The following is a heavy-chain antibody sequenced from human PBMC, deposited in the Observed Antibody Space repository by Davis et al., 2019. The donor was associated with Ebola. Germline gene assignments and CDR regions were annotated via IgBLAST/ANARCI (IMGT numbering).Heavy chain of an antibody. D-gene: IGHD1-1*01. J-gene: IGHJ6*02. V-gene: IGHV3-11*01. CDR2: ISTYGTTI. Sequence: GESLKISCAASGFTFSDYYMSWIRQAPGKGLEWLSYISTYGTTIYYGDSVKGRLTISRDNAKNSLYLQMHSLRPEDMAVYYCARGERRYYDYNGMDVWGQGTTVTVSS. CDR1: GFTFSDYY. CDR3: ARGERRYYDYNGMDV.